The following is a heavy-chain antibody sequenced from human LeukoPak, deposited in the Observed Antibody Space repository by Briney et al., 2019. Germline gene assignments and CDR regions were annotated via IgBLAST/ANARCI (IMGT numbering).Heavy chain of an antibody. Sequence: SVKVSCRASGGTFSSYAISWVRQAPGQGLEWMGGIIPIFGTANYAQKFQGRVTITADESTSTAYMELSSLRSEDTAVYYCARGAYGDYGGQEYFQHWGQGTLVTVSS. J-gene: IGHJ1*01. D-gene: IGHD4-17*01. CDR3: ARGAYGDYGGQEYFQH. CDR1: GGTFSSYA. V-gene: IGHV1-69*13. CDR2: IIPIFGTA.